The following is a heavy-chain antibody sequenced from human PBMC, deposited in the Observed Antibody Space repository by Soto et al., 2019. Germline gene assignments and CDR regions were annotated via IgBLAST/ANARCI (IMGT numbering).Heavy chain of an antibody. CDR1: GYTFSNFG. CDR2: ITPYNGNA. V-gene: IGHV1-18*04. D-gene: IGHD1-26*01. CDR3: ARARRYSGAHHDY. J-gene: IGHJ4*02. Sequence: QVPLVQSGAEVENPGASVKVSCKASGYTFSNFGINWVRQAPGQGLEWLGWITPYNGNANYAQKHQDRLTITTDTSTNTAYLQLRSLRSDDTAVYFCARARRYSGAHHDYWGQGTLVTVSS.